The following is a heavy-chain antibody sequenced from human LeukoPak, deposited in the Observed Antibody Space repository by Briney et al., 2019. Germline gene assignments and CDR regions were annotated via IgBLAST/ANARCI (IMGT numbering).Heavy chain of an antibody. CDR3: AKRIVVVPAAMIYYYYYMDV. V-gene: IGHV3-23*01. CDR1: GFTFDDYD. Sequence: GGSLRPSCAAAGFTFDDYDMSWVRQAPGKGLEWVSAISGSGGSTYYADSVKGRFTISRDNSKNTLYLQMNSLRAEDTAVYYCAKRIVVVPAAMIYYYYYMDVWGKGTTVTISS. J-gene: IGHJ6*03. D-gene: IGHD2-2*01. CDR2: ISGSGGST.